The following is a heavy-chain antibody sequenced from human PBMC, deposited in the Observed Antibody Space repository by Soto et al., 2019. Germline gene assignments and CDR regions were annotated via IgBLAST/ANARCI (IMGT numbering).Heavy chain of an antibody. J-gene: IGHJ4*02. CDR2: ISRDGSNE. V-gene: IGHV3-30*04. D-gene: IGHD1-26*01. CDR1: GFTFSSYV. CDR3: ARDDEGGSDCDLGY. Sequence: QVQLVESGGGVVQPGRSLRLSCAASGFTFSSYVIHWVRQTPDKGLEWVAFISRDGSNEYYADSVKGRFTISRDNSKNTLYLEMYSLRAEDTAVYYCARDDEGGSDCDLGYWGQGTLVTVSS.